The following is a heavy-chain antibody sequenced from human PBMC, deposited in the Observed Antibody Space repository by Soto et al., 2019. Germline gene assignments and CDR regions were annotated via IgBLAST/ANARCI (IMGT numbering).Heavy chain of an antibody. D-gene: IGHD2-8*01. V-gene: IGHV4-34*01. J-gene: IGHJ5*02. CDR3: ARALRSVLMVYAIRGWFDP. Sequence: QVQLQQWGAGLLKPSETLSLTCAVYGGSFSGYYWSWIRQPPGKGLEWIGEINHSGSTNYNPPLKSRVTISVDTSKNQFSLKLSSVTAADTAVYYCARALRSVLMVYAIRGWFDPWGQGTLVTVSS. CDR2: INHSGST. CDR1: GGSFSGYY.